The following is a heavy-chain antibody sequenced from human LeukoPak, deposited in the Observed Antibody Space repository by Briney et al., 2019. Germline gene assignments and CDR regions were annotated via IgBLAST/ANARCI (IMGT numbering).Heavy chain of an antibody. CDR1: GFSVTSYV. CDR3: VRDTSFKIDY. D-gene: IGHD2-2*01. J-gene: IGHJ4*02. Sequence: GGSLRLSCAVSGFSVTSYVMHWVRQAPGEGLVWVSRINHDGSDISYADSVKGRSTISRDSAKNSLYLQMNSLRVDDTAVYYCVRDTSFKIDYWGQGTLVTVSS. CDR2: INHDGSDI. V-gene: IGHV3-74*01.